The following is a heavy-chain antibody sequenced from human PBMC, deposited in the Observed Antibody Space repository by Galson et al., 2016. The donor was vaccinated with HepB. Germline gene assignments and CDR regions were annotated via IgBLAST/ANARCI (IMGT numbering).Heavy chain of an antibody. Sequence: SLRLSCAASGFTVSSSYMSWVRQAPGKGLEWVANIKQDGNEKYYVDSVKGRFTISRDNAKNSMYLQMNSLRAEDTAVYYCARKGGIYSPLGYWGQGTLVTVSS. CDR3: ARKGGIYSPLGY. D-gene: IGHD3-10*01. CDR2: IKQDGNEK. J-gene: IGHJ4*02. CDR1: GFTVSSSY. V-gene: IGHV3-7*03.